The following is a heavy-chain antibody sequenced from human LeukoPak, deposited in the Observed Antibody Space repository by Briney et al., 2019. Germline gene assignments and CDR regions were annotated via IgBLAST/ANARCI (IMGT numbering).Heavy chain of an antibody. D-gene: IGHD6-19*01. CDR1: GYSFTNYW. Sequence: GESLKISWKGSGYSFTNYWIGWVRQMPGKGLEWMGIIYPGDSDARYSPSFQGQVTMSADKSISTAYLQWSSLKASDTAMYYCARQSGSGWYQPDYWGQGTLVTVSS. CDR3: ARQSGSGWYQPDY. V-gene: IGHV5-51*01. CDR2: IYPGDSDA. J-gene: IGHJ4*02.